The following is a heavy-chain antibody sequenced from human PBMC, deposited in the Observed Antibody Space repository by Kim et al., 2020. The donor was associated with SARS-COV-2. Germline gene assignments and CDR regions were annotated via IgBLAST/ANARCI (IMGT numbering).Heavy chain of an antibody. J-gene: IGHJ3*02. CDR3: AKDFYCDNRGPGAFDM. Sequence: GSLRLSCAASGFTFSSFAMNWVRQAPGKGLEWVSGISGSGGSTYYADSVKGRFTFSRDNSKNTLELQMNSLRAEDTAGYYCAKDFYCDNRGPGAFDMWPRGHG. CDR2: ISGSGGST. V-gene: IGHV3-23*01. D-gene: IGHD3-10*01. CDR1: GFTFSSFA.